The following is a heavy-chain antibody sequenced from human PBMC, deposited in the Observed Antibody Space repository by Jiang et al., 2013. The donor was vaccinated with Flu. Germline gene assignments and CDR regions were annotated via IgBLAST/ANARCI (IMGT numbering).Heavy chain of an antibody. D-gene: IGHD3-16*01. J-gene: IGHJ6*03. Sequence: GSGLVKPSETLSLTCTVSGGSIGTYYWTWIRQFPGKGLEWIGYIFASGSTNYNPSLESRASISDDTSKNQISLKLTSVTAADTATYYCARRVSPRGGGYSYYMGHLGQGGPRSSSP. CDR3: ARRVSPRGGGYSYYMGH. V-gene: IGHV4-4*09. CDR1: GGSIGTYY. CDR2: IFASGST.